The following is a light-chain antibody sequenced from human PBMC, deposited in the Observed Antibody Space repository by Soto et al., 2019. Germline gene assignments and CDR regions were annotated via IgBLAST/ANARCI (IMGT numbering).Light chain of an antibody. CDR1: SSDVGVSDL. CDR3: CSYAGSRHYV. J-gene: IGLJ1*01. CDR2: DDN. V-gene: IGLV2-23*01. Sequence: QSALTQPASVSGSPGQSITISCTGTSSDVGVSDLVSWYQQVPGEAPKLMIYDDNKRPSGSSNRFSGSKSGNTASLTISGIQAEDESDYYCCSYAGSRHYVFGTGTKLTVL.